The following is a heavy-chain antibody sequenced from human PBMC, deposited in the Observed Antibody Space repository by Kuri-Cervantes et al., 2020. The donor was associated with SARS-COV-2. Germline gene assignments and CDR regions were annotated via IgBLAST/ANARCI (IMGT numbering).Heavy chain of an antibody. J-gene: IGHJ4*02. CDR2: IYYSGTT. D-gene: IGHD5-18*01. V-gene: IGHV4-30-4*01. Sequence: SETLSLTCTVSGGSISSGDYYWTWIRQPPGKGLEWIGYIYYSGTTSYNPSLKSRVTISVDTSKNQFSLRLSSATAADTAVYYCAREPWGYGPGGYWGQGTLVTVSS. CDR1: GGSISSGDYY. CDR3: AREPWGYGPGGY.